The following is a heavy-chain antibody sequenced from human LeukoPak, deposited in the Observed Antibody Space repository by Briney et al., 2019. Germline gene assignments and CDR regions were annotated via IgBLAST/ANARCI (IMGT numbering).Heavy chain of an antibody. Sequence: GGSLRLSCAASGFTFSNFWMSWVRQAPGKGLEWVATIRQDGGQKYYVDSVKGRFTISRDNAKNSLYLQMNSLRAEDTAVYYCAKGTYSSGWSDREFFDYWGQGTLVTVSS. CDR2: IRQDGGQK. CDR3: AKGTYSSGWSDREFFDY. J-gene: IGHJ4*02. V-gene: IGHV3-7*03. CDR1: GFTFSNFW. D-gene: IGHD6-19*01.